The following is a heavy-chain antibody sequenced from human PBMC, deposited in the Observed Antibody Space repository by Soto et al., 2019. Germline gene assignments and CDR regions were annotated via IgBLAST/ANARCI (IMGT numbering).Heavy chain of an antibody. CDR1: GGTFSSYS. CDR2: IIPIFGTA. CDR3: ARDGGRHSGGIDY. D-gene: IGHD1-26*01. J-gene: IGHJ4*02. V-gene: IGHV1-69*01. Sequence: QVQLVQSGAEVKKPGSSVKVSCEASGGTFSSYSINWVRQAPGQGLEWMGEIIPIFGTANYAQKFQGRVTITAAESTSTAYMELSSLRSEDTAVYYCARDGGRHSGGIDYWGQGTLVTVSS.